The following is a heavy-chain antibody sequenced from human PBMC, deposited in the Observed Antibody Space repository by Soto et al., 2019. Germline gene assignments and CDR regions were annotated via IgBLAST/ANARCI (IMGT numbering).Heavy chain of an antibody. D-gene: IGHD3-3*01. J-gene: IGHJ4*02. V-gene: IGHV3-23*01. Sequence: EVQLLESGGGLVQPGGSLRLSCAASGFTFSSYAMSWVRQAPGKGLEWVSAISGSGGSTYYADSVKGRFTISRDNSKNTLYLQMNSLRAEDTAVYYCAKENLLTIFGVVKYYFDYWGQGTLVTVSS. CDR2: ISGSGGST. CDR1: GFTFSSYA. CDR3: AKENLLTIFGVVKYYFDY.